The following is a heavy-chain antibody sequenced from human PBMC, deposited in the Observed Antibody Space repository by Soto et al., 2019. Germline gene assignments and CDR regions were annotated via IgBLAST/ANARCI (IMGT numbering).Heavy chain of an antibody. D-gene: IGHD3-10*01. CDR1: CGSISNSGDC. CDR3: ARLMVRGVIFDY. V-gene: IGHV4-39*01. J-gene: IGHJ4*02. Sequence: LETLCLRYSVVCGSISNSGDCCVSIRQTPGKGLEWIGSIYYSGSTYYNPSLKSRVTISVDTSKNQFSLKLSSVTAADTAVYYCARLMVRGVIFDYWRQGTLVTVSS. CDR2: IYYSGST.